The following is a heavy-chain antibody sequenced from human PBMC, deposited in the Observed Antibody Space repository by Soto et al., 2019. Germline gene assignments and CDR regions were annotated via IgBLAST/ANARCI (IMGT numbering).Heavy chain of an antibody. D-gene: IGHD6-13*01. V-gene: IGHV4-59*01. CDR1: GGSISFYN. Sequence: QVQLQESGPGLVKPSETLSLTCSVSGGSISFYNWNWIRQSPGKGLEWIGYIYHSGRTNYNPSLKSRVTISVDTSKNHFSLQLSSVTAADTAVYYCAKGDSTTHGDSFDIWGQGTMVTVSP. CDR3: AKGDSTTHGDSFDI. J-gene: IGHJ3*02. CDR2: IYHSGRT.